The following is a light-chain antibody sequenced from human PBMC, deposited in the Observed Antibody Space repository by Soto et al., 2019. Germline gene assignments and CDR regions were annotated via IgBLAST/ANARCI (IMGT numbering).Light chain of an antibody. Sequence: QSALTQPASVSGSPGQSITFSCTRTSSDVGSYDYVSWHQQHPGKAPKLIIYDVNNRPSGVPSRFSGSKSGNTASLIISGLQTEDEADYYCCAYSTSGTHVFGTGTKVTVL. CDR2: DVN. CDR3: CAYSTSGTHV. J-gene: IGLJ1*01. CDR1: SSDVGSYDY. V-gene: IGLV2-14*03.